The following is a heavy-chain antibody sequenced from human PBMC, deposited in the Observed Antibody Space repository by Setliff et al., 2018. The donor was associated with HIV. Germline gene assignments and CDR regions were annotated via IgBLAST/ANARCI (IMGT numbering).Heavy chain of an antibody. D-gene: IGHD6-13*01. Sequence: PSEPLSLTCAVYGGSFSGYCWSWIRQPPGKGLEWIGEMQHSGRTSYNPSLRSRVTTSVDTSKSQFSLKLSSVTAADTAVYYCARVSCSSWYSIPLYYYYSMDVWGKGTTVTVSS. V-gene: IGHV4-34*01. J-gene: IGHJ6*03. CDR3: ARVSCSSWYSIPLYYYYSMDV. CDR1: GGSFSGYC. CDR2: MQHSGRT.